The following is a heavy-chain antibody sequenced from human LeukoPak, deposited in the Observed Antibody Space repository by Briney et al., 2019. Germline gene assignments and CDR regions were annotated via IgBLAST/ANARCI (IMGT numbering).Heavy chain of an antibody. D-gene: IGHD3-3*01. CDR3: TTASSWYYDFWSGPDFDY. CDR1: GFTFSNAW. Sequence: GGSLRLSCAASGFTFSNAWMSWVRQAPGKGLEWVGRIKSKTDGGTTDYAAPVKGRFTISRDDSINTLYLQMNSLKTEDTAVYYCTTASSWYYDFWSGPDFDYWGQGTLVTVSS. V-gene: IGHV3-15*01. J-gene: IGHJ4*02. CDR2: IKSKTDGGTT.